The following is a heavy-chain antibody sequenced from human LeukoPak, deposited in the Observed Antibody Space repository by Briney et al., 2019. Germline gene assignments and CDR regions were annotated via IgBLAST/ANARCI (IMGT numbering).Heavy chain of an antibody. CDR1: QFTFRSFD. CDR3: ARAFDY. Sequence: GGSLRLSCAASQFTFRSFDMNWVRQAPGKGLEWVAHISTGSSTKYYADSVKGRFTISRDDAKNSVYLQMNRLRADDTAVYYCARAFDYWGQGTLVTVAS. J-gene: IGHJ4*02. CDR2: ISTGSSTK. V-gene: IGHV3-48*01.